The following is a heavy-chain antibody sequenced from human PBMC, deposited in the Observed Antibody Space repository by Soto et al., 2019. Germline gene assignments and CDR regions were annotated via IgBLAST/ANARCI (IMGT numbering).Heavy chain of an antibody. V-gene: IGHV1-24*01. D-gene: IGHD1-26*01. J-gene: IGHJ6*02. Sequence: GPSVKVSCKVSGYTLTELSMHWVRQAPGKGLEWMGGFDPEDGETIYAQKFQGRVTMTEDTSTDTAYMELSSLRSEDTAVYYCATGREMAASYYYYGMDVWGQGTTVTVSS. CDR3: ATGREMAASYYYYGMDV. CDR2: FDPEDGET. CDR1: GYTLTELS.